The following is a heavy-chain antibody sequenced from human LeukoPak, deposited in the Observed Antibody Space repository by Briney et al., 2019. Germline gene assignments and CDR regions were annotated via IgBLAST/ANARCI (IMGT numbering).Heavy chain of an antibody. Sequence: SETLSLTCTVSGDSIRSNSYYSGWIRQPPGKGLEWVGSIYYSGNPFYNPSLKSRVTISVDPSKNQFSLSLDSVTAADTAVYYCASQLDDYYDSTGYYTGFIDYWGPGTLVTVSS. CDR1: GDSIRSNSYY. CDR3: ASQLDDYYDSTGYYTGFIDY. D-gene: IGHD3-22*01. J-gene: IGHJ4*02. CDR2: IYYSGNP. V-gene: IGHV4-39*01.